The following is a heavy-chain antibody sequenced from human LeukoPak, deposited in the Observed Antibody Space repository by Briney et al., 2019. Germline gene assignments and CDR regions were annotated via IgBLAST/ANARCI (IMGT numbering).Heavy chain of an antibody. D-gene: IGHD2-8*01. CDR3: ARDPAGRGVANWFDP. J-gene: IGHJ5*02. Sequence: GASVKVSCKASGYTFTGYYMHWVRQAPGRGLEWMGRINPNSGGTNYAQKFQGRVTMTRDTSISTAYMELSRLRSDDTAVYYCARDPAGRGVANWFDPWGQGTLVTVSS. CDR1: GYTFTGYY. V-gene: IGHV1-2*06. CDR2: INPNSGGT.